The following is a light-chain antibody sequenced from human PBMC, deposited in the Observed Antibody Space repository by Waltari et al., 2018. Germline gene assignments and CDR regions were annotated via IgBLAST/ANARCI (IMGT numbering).Light chain of an antibody. J-gene: IGLJ3*02. V-gene: IGLV3-1*01. Sequence: SYELTQPPSVSVSPGQTARITCSGDNLGEKYACWSQQKPGQSPVLVIYKESKRPSGVPGRFSCSNSGSTATLTISGTQAMEEADYYCQAWDSSTWVFGGGTKLTVL. CDR2: KES. CDR1: NLGEKY. CDR3: QAWDSSTWV.